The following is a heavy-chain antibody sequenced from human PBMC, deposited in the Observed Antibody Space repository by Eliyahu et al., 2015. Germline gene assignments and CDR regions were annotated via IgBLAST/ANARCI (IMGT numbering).Heavy chain of an antibody. D-gene: IGHD3-3*01. CDR2: IFSNDEK. CDR1: GFPLXNATMG. Sequence: QVTLTESGPVLVKPTETLTLTCTXPGFPLXNATMGXXWXRQPPGKALEWLAHIFSNDEKSYSTSLKSRLTISKDTSKSQVVLTMTNMDPVDTATYYCARAPPYDFWSGPAAVDAFDIWGQGTMVTVSS. V-gene: IGHV2-26*01. J-gene: IGHJ3*02. CDR3: ARAPPYDFWSGPAAVDAFDI.